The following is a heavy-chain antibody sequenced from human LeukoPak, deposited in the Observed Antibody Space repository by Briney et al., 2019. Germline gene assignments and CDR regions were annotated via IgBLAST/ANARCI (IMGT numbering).Heavy chain of an antibody. CDR2: IYYSGST. CDR3: AREPVTNYYYYYMDV. D-gene: IGHD4-23*01. Sequence: SETLSLTCTISGGSISSHYWSWLRQPPGKGLEWIGYIYYSGSTNYNPSLKSRVTISVDTSKNQFSLKLSSVTAADTAVYYCAREPVTNYYYYYMDVWGKGTTVTVSS. V-gene: IGHV4-59*11. CDR1: GGSISSHY. J-gene: IGHJ6*03.